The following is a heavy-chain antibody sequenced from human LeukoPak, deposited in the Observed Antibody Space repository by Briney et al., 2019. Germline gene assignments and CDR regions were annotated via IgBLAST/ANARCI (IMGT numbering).Heavy chain of an antibody. CDR3: ARSSGYPFFDY. V-gene: IGHV3-74*01. Sequence: PGGSLRLSCVVSGFSFRTYFFHWVRQVPGKGLVWISRISSDGSTTFYADSVRGRFTSSRDNAKNSVYLQMNSLRAEDTAVYYCARSSGYPFFDYWGQGTLVTVSS. CDR1: GFSFRTYF. CDR2: ISSDGSTT. D-gene: IGHD3-22*01. J-gene: IGHJ4*02.